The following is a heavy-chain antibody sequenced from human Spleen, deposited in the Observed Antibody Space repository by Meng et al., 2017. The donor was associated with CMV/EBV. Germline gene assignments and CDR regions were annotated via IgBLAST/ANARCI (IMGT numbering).Heavy chain of an antibody. CDR3: ANYITFCEF. CDR1: GFTFSSYN. D-gene: IGHD2-21*01. CDR2: ISSSSSYI. V-gene: IGHV3-21*01. Sequence: GESLKISCAASGFTFSSYNMNWVRQAPGKGLEWVSSISSSSSYIYYADSVKGRFTISRDNAKNSLHLQMNSLRAEDTAVYYCANYITFCEFWGQGTLVTVSS. J-gene: IGHJ4*02.